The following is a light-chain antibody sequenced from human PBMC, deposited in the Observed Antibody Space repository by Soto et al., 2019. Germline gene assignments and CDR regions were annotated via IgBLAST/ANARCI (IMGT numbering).Light chain of an antibody. J-gene: IGKJ2*01. V-gene: IGKV3-20*01. CDR3: QVYGSSPAHT. Sequence: EIVLTQSPDTLSLSPGDTATVSCRASQSVSSTSLAWYRQKPGQAPRILIFDSSTRFPGLPDRFSGSGSGTDFTLTISRLEPEDFVLYYCQVYGSSPAHTFGQGTKLEIK. CDR1: QSVSSTS. CDR2: DSS.